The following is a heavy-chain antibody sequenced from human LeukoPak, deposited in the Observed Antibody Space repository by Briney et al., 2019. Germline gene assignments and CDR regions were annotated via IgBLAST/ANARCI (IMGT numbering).Heavy chain of an antibody. V-gene: IGHV3-7*05. J-gene: IGHJ3*02. Sequence: GGSLRLSCVVSGFTFSSYWMNWVRQAPGKGLEWVANIHEDGSDKYYVDSVKGRFTISRDNAKNSLYLQMNSLRAEDTALYYCARTLRLGTPRASDIWGRGTMVTVSS. CDR2: IHEDGSDK. CDR3: ARTLRLGTPRASDI. D-gene: IGHD1-14*01. CDR1: GFTFSSYW.